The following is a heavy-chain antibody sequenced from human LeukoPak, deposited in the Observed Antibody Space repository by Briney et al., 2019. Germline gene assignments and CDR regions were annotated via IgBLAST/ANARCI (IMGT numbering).Heavy chain of an antibody. Sequence: GGSLGLSCAASGFTVSGNYMSWVRQAPGKGLEWVSVIYSGGSTYYADSVKGRFTISRDNSKNTLYLQMNSLRAEDTAVYYCARGIAAAGTPYYDYWGQGTLVTVSS. D-gene: IGHD6-13*01. V-gene: IGHV3-53*01. CDR1: GFTVSGNY. J-gene: IGHJ4*02. CDR2: IYSGGST. CDR3: ARGIAAAGTPYYDY.